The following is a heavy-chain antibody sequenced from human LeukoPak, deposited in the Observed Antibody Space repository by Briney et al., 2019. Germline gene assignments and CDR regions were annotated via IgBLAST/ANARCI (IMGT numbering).Heavy chain of an antibody. J-gene: IGHJ3*02. D-gene: IGHD3-22*01. CDR3: ARDLRRYYDSSGYYYSSAFDI. Sequence: ASVKVSCKASGYTFTGYYMHWVRQAAGQRLEWMGWINPNSGGTDYTQKFKGRVNMTRDTSISTAYMELSRLRSDDTAVYYCARDLRRYYDSSGYYYSSAFDIWGQGTMVTVSS. V-gene: IGHV1-2*02. CDR2: INPNSGGT. CDR1: GYTFTGYY.